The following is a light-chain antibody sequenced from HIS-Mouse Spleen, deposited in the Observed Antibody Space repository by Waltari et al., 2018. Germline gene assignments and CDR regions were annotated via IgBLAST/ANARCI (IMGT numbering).Light chain of an antibody. Sequence: SYELTQPPSASASPGQTARITCPGAALPKKYAYWYQQKSGQAPALVIYEDSKRPSGIPGRFSGSSSGTMATLTISGAQVEDEADYYCYSTDSSGNHRVFGGGTKLTVL. CDR1: ALPKKY. J-gene: IGLJ2*01. CDR3: YSTDSSGNHRV. CDR2: EDS. V-gene: IGLV3-10*01.